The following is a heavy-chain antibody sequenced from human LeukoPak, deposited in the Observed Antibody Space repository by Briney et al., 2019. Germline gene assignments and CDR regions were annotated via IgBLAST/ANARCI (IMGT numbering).Heavy chain of an antibody. J-gene: IGHJ4*02. D-gene: IGHD6-6*01. Sequence: ASVKVSCKASGYTFTSYDINWVRQATGQGLEWMGWMNPNSGNTGYAQKLQGRVTMTRNTSISTAYMELSSLRSEDTAVYYCAIVAARLIGYWGQGTLVTVSS. CDR2: MNPNSGNT. V-gene: IGHV1-8*01. CDR3: AIVAARLIGY. CDR1: GYTFTSYD.